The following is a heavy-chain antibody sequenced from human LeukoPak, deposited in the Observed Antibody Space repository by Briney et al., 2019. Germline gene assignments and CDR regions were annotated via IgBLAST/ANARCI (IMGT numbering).Heavy chain of an antibody. CDR2: IIPIFGIA. CDR3: ARDHDILTGFDY. V-gene: IGHV1-69*04. CDR1: GGTFSSYA. J-gene: IGHJ4*02. Sequence: ASVKVSCMASGGTFSSYAISWVRQAPGQGLEWMGRIIPIFGIAKYAQKFQGRVTITADKSPSTAYMELSRLRSEDTAVYYYARDHDILTGFDYWGQGTLVTVSS. D-gene: IGHD3-9*01.